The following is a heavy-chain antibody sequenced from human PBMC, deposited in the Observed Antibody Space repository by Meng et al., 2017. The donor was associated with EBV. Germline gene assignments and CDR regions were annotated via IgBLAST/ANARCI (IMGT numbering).Heavy chain of an antibody. D-gene: IGHD3-10*01. CDR2: FLPRLGAP. J-gene: IGHJ4*02. CDR3: ASESGRGYTPDY. CDR1: GGPFRYYA. Sequence: HVQLVQSAAEVKKPGSAVEVSCKTSGGPFRYYAISWVPQAPGQGLEWLGGFLPRLGAPNYAQKFHGRVKITADESTSTHYMDLSSLRSEDTAIYYCASESGRGYTPDYWGQGTLVTVS. V-gene: IGHV1-69*01.